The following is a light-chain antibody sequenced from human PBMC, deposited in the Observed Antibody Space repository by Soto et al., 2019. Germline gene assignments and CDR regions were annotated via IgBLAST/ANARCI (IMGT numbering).Light chain of an antibody. J-gene: IGKJ4*01. CDR3: QQYDNLPPVT. V-gene: IGKV1-33*01. CDR2: DAT. Sequence: DIQMTQSPSSLPASVGDRVSITCQASQDISNYLNWYQQKPGKAPKLLIYDATNLETGVPSRFSGSGSGTDFTFTISSLQPEDIATYYCQQYDNLPPVTLGGGTKVDIK. CDR1: QDISNY.